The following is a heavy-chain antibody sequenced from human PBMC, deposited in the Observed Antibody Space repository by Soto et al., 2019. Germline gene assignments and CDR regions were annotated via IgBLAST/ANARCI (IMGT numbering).Heavy chain of an antibody. CDR2: ISYDGSNK. CDR3: AKGGHSGSYLAPNY. D-gene: IGHD1-26*01. CDR1: GFTFSSYG. J-gene: IGHJ4*02. Sequence: GGSLRLSCAASGFTFSSYGMHWVRQAPGKGLEWVAVISYDGSNKYYADSVKGRFTISRDNSKNTLYLQMNSLRAEDTAVYYCAKGGHSGSYLAPNYWGQGTLVTVSS. V-gene: IGHV3-30*18.